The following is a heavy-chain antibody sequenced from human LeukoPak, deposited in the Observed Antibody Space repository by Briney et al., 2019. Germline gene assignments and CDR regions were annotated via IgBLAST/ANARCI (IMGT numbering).Heavy chain of an antibody. CDR2: ISGSGVST. CDR1: GFTFSSYA. J-gene: IGHJ4*02. D-gene: IGHD2-2*01. V-gene: IGHV3-23*01. CDR3: AKDLYCSSNSCYLFDY. Sequence: GAPLRLSCAASGFTFSSYAMSWVRQAPGKGLEWVSAISGSGVSTYYADSVKGRFTISRDYSKNTLYLQMDSLRAEDTAVYYCAKDLYCSSNSCYLFDYWGQGTLVTVSS.